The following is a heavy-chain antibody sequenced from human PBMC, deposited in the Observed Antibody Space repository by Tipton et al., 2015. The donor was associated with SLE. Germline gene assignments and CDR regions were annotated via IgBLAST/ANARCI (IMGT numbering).Heavy chain of an antibody. J-gene: IGHJ3*02. D-gene: IGHD6-13*01. CDR3: ARQIAAADAFDI. V-gene: IGHV4-31*02. Sequence: LRLSCTVSGDSISSGGYYWSWIRQHPGKGLEWIGYTYFSGSTYYNPSLKSRVTISVDTSKNHFSLKLNSVTAADTAVYYCARQIAAADAFDIWGQGTMVTVSS. CDR2: TYFSGST. CDR1: GDSISSGGYY.